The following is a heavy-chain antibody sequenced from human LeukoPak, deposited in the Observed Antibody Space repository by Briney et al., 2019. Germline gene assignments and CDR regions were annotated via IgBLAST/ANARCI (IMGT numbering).Heavy chain of an antibody. Sequence: SETLSLTCTVSGGSISSYYWSWIRQPPGKGLEWIGYIYYSGSTNYNPSLKSRVVISVDTSKNQFSLKVSSVTAADTAVYYCARHGRGYYNGMDVWGQGTTVTVSS. CDR1: GGSISSYY. CDR3: ARHGRGYYNGMDV. J-gene: IGHJ6*02. D-gene: IGHD3-10*01. CDR2: IYYSGST. V-gene: IGHV4-59*08.